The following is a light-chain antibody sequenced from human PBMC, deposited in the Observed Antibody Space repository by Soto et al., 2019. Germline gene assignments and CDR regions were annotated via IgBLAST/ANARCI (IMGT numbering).Light chain of an antibody. CDR2: GVS. CDR1: QNINNY. Sequence: DIQMTQSPSSLSASVGDRVTITCRTSQNINNYLNWYQHKPGQAPKLLIYGVSSLHGGVPPRFSGSGSGTEFTLTITNLHPEDFATYYCQQSYSTPYIFDQGTKLDVK. V-gene: IGKV1-39*01. CDR3: QQSYSTPYI. J-gene: IGKJ2*01.